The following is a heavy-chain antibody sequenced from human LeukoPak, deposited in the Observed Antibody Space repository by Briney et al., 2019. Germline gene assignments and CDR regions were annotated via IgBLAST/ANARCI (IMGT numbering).Heavy chain of an antibody. CDR3: ARDSSGLGELNYYYYYMDV. V-gene: IGHV1-69*05. Sequence: GASVKVSCKASGGTFSSYAISWVRQAPGQGLEWMGGIIPIFGTANYAQKFQGRVTITTDESTSTAYMKLSSLRSEDTAVYYCARDSSGLGELNYYYYYMDVWGKGTTVTVSS. CDR2: IIPIFGTA. CDR1: GGTFSSYA. D-gene: IGHD6-19*01. J-gene: IGHJ6*03.